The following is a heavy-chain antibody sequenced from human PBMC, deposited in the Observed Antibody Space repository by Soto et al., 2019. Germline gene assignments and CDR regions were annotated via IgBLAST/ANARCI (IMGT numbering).Heavy chain of an antibody. CDR2: ISGSGGST. D-gene: IGHD2-8*01. CDR1: GFTFSSYA. J-gene: IGHJ6*02. Sequence: GGSLRLSCAASGFTFSSYAMSWVRQAPGKGLEWVSAISGSGGSTYYADSGKGRFTISRDNSKNTLYLQMNSLRAEDTAVYYCAKGGRLMVYADAGMDVWGQGTTVTVSS. V-gene: IGHV3-23*01. CDR3: AKGGRLMVYADAGMDV.